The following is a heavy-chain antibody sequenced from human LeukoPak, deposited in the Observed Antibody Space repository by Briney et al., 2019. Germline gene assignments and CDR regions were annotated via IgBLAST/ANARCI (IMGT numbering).Heavy chain of an antibody. Sequence: SVKVSCTASGGTFSTYANNWVRQAPGQGLKWMGGIIPLFGTPNYAQKFQGRVTITADGSTSTAYMDLSSLGSEDTAVYYCARARRLGEFRDAFDIWGQGTVVTVSS. CDR1: GGTFSTYA. D-gene: IGHD3-16*01. CDR3: ARARRLGEFRDAFDI. V-gene: IGHV1-69*13. CDR2: IIPLFGTP. J-gene: IGHJ3*02.